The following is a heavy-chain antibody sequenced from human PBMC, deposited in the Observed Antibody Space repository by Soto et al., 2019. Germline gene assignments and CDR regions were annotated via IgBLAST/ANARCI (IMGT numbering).Heavy chain of an antibody. D-gene: IGHD5-12*01. Sequence: GGSLRLSCAASGFTFSSYGMHWVRQAPGKGLEWVAVIWYDGSNKYYADSVKGRFTISRDNSKNTLYLQMNSLRAEDTAVYYCAREYIVATIGTETYYYYYGMDVWGQGTTVTVSS. CDR3: AREYIVATIGTETYYYYYGMDV. V-gene: IGHV3-33*01. CDR1: GFTFSSYG. CDR2: IWYDGSNK. J-gene: IGHJ6*02.